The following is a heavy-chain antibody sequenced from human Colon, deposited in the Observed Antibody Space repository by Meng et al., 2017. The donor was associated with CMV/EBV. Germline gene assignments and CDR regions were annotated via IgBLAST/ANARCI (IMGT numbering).Heavy chain of an antibody. CDR1: GYTFTSYY. V-gene: IGHV1-46*01. D-gene: IGHD3-10*01. CDR2: INPSGGST. CDR3: ARDLHKAGLNFHYDYYYYGMDV. J-gene: IGHJ6*02. Sequence: ASVKVSCKASGYTFTSYYMHWVRQAPGQGLEWMGIINPSGGSTSYAQKFQGRVTMTRDTSTSTVYMELSSLRSEDTAVYYCARDLHKAGLNFHYDYYYYGMDVWGQGTTVTVSS.